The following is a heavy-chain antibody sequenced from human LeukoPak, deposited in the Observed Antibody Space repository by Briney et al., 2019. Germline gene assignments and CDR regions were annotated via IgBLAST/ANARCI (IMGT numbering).Heavy chain of an antibody. CDR3: ASTNRLDY. CDR2: INSDGSST. J-gene: IGHJ4*02. V-gene: IGHV3-74*01. CDR1: GFTFGNYW. Sequence: GGSLRLSGAASGFTFGNYWMHWVRQAPGKGPVWVSRINSDGSSTSYADSVQGRFTISRDNAKNTLFLQMNSLRVEDTAVYYCASTNRLDYWGQGTLVTVSS. D-gene: IGHD2/OR15-2a*01.